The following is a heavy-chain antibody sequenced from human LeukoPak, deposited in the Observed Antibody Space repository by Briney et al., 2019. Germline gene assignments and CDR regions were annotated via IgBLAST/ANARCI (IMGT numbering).Heavy chain of an antibody. CDR2: ISRDEGGLR. Sequence: GGSLRLSCATSGFVFAKSAMNWVRQVPGKGLEWVSAISRDEGGLRLYADSVRGRFTISRDNSKNTLYLQMNSLRAEDTAVYYCARAGGPDDAFDIWGQGTMVTVSS. D-gene: IGHD3-10*01. J-gene: IGHJ3*02. CDR1: GFVFAKSA. CDR3: ARAGGPDDAFDI. V-gene: IGHV3-23*01.